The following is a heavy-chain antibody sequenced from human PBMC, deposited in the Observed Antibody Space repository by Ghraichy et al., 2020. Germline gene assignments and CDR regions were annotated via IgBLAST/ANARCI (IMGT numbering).Heavy chain of an antibody. V-gene: IGHV3-23*01. D-gene: IGHD3-22*01. Sequence: GALRLSCAASGFTFSTYAMSWVRQAPGKGLEWVSTINNSGGSTYYADSVKGRFTISRDNSKHTLYLQVNSLRAEDTAVYYCAKNHYYDSSGYYRFDYWGQGTLVTVSS. J-gene: IGHJ4*02. CDR1: GFTFSTYA. CDR3: AKNHYYDSSGYYRFDY. CDR2: INNSGGST.